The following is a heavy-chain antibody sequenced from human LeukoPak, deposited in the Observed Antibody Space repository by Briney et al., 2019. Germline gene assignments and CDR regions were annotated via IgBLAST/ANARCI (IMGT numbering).Heavy chain of an antibody. D-gene: IGHD6-13*01. V-gene: IGHV1-46*01. CDR3: ARKPPLADLPVDNCSAP. J-gene: IGHJ5*02. CDR2: INPSGSIT. Sequence: ASVKVSCKASGYTLSSYYMHWIRQAPGQGLEWMGLINPSGSITTYAQKFQGRVTVTRDTSTSTVYMELRSLRSEDTAVYYCARKPPLADLPVDNCSAPWGKGPLVTVSS. CDR1: GYTLSSYY.